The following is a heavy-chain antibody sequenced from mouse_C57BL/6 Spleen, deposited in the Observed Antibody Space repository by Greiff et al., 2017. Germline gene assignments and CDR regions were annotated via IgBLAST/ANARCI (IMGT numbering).Heavy chain of an antibody. CDR3: TIYYYGSSY. V-gene: IGHV14-4*01. Sequence: EVKLMESGAELVRPGASVKLSCTASGFNIKDDYMHWVKQRPEQGLEWIGWIDPENGDTEYASKFQGKATITADTSSNTAYLQLSSLTSEDTAVYYCTIYYYGSSYWGQGTTLTVSS. CDR2: IDPENGDT. J-gene: IGHJ2*01. CDR1: GFNIKDDY. D-gene: IGHD1-1*01.